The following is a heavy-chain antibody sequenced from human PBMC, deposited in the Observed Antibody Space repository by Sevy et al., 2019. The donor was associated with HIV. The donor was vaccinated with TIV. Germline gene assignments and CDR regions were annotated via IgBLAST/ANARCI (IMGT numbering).Heavy chain of an antibody. CDR1: GFTFSSYA. D-gene: IGHD4-17*01. CDR3: ARDQHDYAGNLRTGWFDP. CDR2: ISYDGSNK. Sequence: GESLKISCAASGFTFSSYAMHWVRQAPGKGLESVAVISYDGSNKYYADSVKGRFTISRDNSKNTLYLQVKSLRTEDTAVYYCARDQHDYAGNLRTGWFDPWCQGTLVTVSS. J-gene: IGHJ5*02. V-gene: IGHV3-30-3*01.